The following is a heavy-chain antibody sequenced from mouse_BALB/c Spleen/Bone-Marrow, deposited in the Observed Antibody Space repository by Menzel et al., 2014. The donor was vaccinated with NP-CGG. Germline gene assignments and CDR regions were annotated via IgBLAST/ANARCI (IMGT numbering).Heavy chain of an antibody. V-gene: IGHV1-4*01. Sequence: LQESGAELARPGASVKMSCKAPGYTFDYYTVQWVKQRPGQGLEWIGYINPSSGYTNYNQKFKDKATLTADKSSSTAYMQLSSLTSEDSAVYYCAREVYGSWFAYWGQGTLVTVSA. CDR1: GYTFDYYT. J-gene: IGHJ3*01. D-gene: IGHD2-2*01. CDR2: INPSSGYT. CDR3: AREVYGSWFAY.